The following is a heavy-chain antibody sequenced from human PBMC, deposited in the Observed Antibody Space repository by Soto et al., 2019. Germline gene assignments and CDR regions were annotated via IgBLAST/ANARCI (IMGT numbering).Heavy chain of an antibody. Sequence: ASVKVSCKASGYAFTSHGISWVRQAPGQGLEWMGWISAYDGNTNYAQKFQGRVTMTRDTSISTAYIELSRLRSDDTAVYYCARAVSMVRGVIGSNYYYYGMDVWGQGTTVTVSS. CDR2: ISAYDGNT. J-gene: IGHJ6*02. V-gene: IGHV1-18*01. D-gene: IGHD3-10*01. CDR3: ARAVSMVRGVIGSNYYYYGMDV. CDR1: GYAFTSHG.